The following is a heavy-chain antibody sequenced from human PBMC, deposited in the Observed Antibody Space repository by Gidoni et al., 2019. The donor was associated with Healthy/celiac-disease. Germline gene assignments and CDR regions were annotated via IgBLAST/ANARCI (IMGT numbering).Heavy chain of an antibody. CDR1: GFTFDDYA. D-gene: IGHD2-15*01. J-gene: IGHJ4*02. V-gene: IGHV3-9*01. CDR3: ARVRYCSGGSCYYFDY. Sequence: EVQLVESGGGLVQPGRSLRLSCAASGFTFDDYAMRWVRQAPGKGLEWVSGISWNSGSIGYADSVKDRFTISRDNAKNSLYLQMNSLRAEDTALYYCARVRYCSGGSCYYFDYWGQGTLVTVSS. CDR2: ISWNSGSI.